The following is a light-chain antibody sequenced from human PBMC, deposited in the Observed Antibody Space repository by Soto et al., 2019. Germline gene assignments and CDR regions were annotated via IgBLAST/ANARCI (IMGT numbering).Light chain of an antibody. J-gene: IGKJ1*01. CDR3: QQYFTSPWT. CDR1: QRISSW. Sequence: DILMTQSPSTLTASVGDRVTITCRASQRISSWLAWYQQKPGKAPKLLIYKASSLESGVPSRFSGSGSGTEFTLTISSLQAEDVAVYYCQQYFTSPWTFGQGTKVEI. CDR2: KAS. V-gene: IGKV1-5*03.